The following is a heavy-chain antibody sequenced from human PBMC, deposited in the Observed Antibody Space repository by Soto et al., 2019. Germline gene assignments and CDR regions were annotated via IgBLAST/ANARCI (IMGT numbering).Heavy chain of an antibody. CDR2: INPSGGDT. J-gene: IGHJ4*02. Sequence: QVQLVQSGAEVKKPGASVKVSCKASGYTCTDFYMHWVRQAPGQGLEWMGIINPSGGDTTYAQSFQGRVTVTRDTSTSTVYMELTSLRSEDTAVYYCGAGLYYWGQGSLVTVSS. CDR1: GYTCTDFY. CDR3: GAGLYY. D-gene: IGHD6-13*01. V-gene: IGHV1-46*01.